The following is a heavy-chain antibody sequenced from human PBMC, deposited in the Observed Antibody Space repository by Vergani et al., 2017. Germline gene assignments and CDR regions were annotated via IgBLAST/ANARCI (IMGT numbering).Heavy chain of an antibody. Sequence: QVQLQESGPGLVQPAETLSLTCVVSNSSINSNYYWGWIRQSPGKRLEWIGSVSHSGSTFSNPSLKSRVTISVDKSKKLISLILNSVTAADTAVYYCVRDAINYDVLTGYYIGLDSWGQGTLFTVSS. V-gene: IGHV4-38-2*01. CDR1: NSSINSNYY. D-gene: IGHD3-9*01. CDR3: VRDAINYDVLTGYYIGLDS. CDR2: VSHSGST. J-gene: IGHJ4*02.